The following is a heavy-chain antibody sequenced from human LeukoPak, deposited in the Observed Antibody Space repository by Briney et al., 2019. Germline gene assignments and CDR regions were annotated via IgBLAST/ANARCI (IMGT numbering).Heavy chain of an antibody. CDR1: GFTFRNEE. D-gene: IGHD1-26*01. Sequence: GGSLRLSCVVSGFTFRNEEMNWVRQAPGKGLEWIAYISNTGSPIHYRDSVKGRFTISRDNAQSSLFLQMNSLRPDDTAIYYCARGGNYAPFDYWGQGVLVAVSP. CDR3: ARGGNYAPFDY. CDR2: ISNTGSPI. V-gene: IGHV3-48*03. J-gene: IGHJ4*02.